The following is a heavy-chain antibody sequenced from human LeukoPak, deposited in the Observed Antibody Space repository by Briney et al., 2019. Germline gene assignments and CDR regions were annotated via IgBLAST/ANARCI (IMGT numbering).Heavy chain of an antibody. CDR1: GGSINSYY. J-gene: IGHJ4*02. CDR3: ARVRSWVLWFGEPHHNYFDY. CDR2: IHYTGST. V-gene: IGHV4-59*01. Sequence: PSETLSLTRTVSGGSINSYYWSWIRQPPGKGLECIGYIHYTGSTNYNPSLKSRVTISVDTSKNQFSLKLSSVTAADTAVYYCARVRSWVLWFGEPHHNYFDYWGQGTLVTVSS. D-gene: IGHD3-10*01.